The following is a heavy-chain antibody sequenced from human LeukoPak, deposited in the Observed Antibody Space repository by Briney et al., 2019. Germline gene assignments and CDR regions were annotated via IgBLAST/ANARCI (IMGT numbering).Heavy chain of an antibody. J-gene: IGHJ4*02. CDR1: GGTFSSYA. Sequence: SVKVSCKASGGTFSSYAISWVRQAPGQGLEWMGGIIPIFGTANYAQKFQGRVTITADESTSTAYMELSSLRSEDTAVSYCARGLRITMIPTSFDYWGQGTLVTVSS. V-gene: IGHV1-69*13. D-gene: IGHD3-22*01. CDR3: ARGLRITMIPTSFDY. CDR2: IIPIFGTA.